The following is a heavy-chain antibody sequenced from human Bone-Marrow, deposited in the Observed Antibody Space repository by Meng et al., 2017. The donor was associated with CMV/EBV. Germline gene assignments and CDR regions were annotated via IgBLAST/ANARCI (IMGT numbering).Heavy chain of an antibody. D-gene: IGHD3-10*01. J-gene: IGHJ6*02. CDR1: GFPVSSNY. CDR3: ARVPTMVRGVITGGGRHYYGMDV. V-gene: IGHV3-53*01. Sequence: GESLKISCAASGFPVSSNYMSWVRQAPGKGLEWVSVIYSGDSTYYADSVKGRFTISRDNAKNSLYLQMNSLRAEDTAVYYCARVPTMVRGVITGGGRHYYGMDVWGQGTTVTVSS. CDR2: IYSGDST.